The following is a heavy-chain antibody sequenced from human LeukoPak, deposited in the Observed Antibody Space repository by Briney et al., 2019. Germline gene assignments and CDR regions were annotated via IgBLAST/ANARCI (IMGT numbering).Heavy chain of an antibody. D-gene: IGHD3-22*01. CDR2: IYYSGST. CDR3: AREVAVVITTSAAFDI. CDR1: GGSISSSSYY. V-gene: IGHV4-39*07. Sequence: SETLSLTCTVSGGSISSSSYYWGWIRQPPGKGLEWIGSIYYSGSTYYNPSLKSRVTISVDTSKNQFSLKLSSVTAADTAVYYCAREVAVVITTSAAFDIWGQGTMVTVSS. J-gene: IGHJ3*02.